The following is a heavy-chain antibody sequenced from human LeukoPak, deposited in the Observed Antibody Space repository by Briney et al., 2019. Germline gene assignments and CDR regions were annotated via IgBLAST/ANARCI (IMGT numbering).Heavy chain of an antibody. V-gene: IGHV3-33*06. CDR3: AKGPWELPADFDY. D-gene: IGHD1-26*01. CDR2: IWYDGSNK. J-gene: IGHJ4*02. CDR1: GFTFSSYG. Sequence: PGGSLRLSCAASGFTFSSYGMHWVRQAPGKGLEWVAVIWYDGSNKYYADSVKGRFTISRDNSKNTLYLQMNSLRAEDTAVYYCAKGPWELPADFDYWGQGTLVTVSS.